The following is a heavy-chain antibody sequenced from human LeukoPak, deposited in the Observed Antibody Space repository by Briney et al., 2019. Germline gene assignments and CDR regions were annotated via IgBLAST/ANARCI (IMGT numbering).Heavy chain of an antibody. Sequence: GASVKVSCKASGYTFTSYYMHWVRQAPGQGLEWTGLINPTGGGTGYAQKFQGRVTMTRNTSISTAYMELSSLRSEDTAVYFCARTTGLLWFGESLYYFDYWGQGTLVTVSS. CDR2: INPTGGGT. J-gene: IGHJ4*02. V-gene: IGHV1-46*01. CDR1: GYTFTSYY. D-gene: IGHD3-10*01. CDR3: ARTTGLLWFGESLYYFDY.